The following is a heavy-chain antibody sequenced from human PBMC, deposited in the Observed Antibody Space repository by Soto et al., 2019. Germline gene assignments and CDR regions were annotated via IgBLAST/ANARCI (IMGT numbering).Heavy chain of an antibody. V-gene: IGHV4-30-4*01. CDR2: IYYSGST. D-gene: IGHD3-22*01. CDR3: ARVRLYYYDSSALSFDY. J-gene: IGHJ4*02. Sequence: PSETLSLTCTVSGGSISSGDYYWSWIRQPPGKGLEWIGYIYYSGSTYYNPPLKSRVTISVDTSKNQFSLKLSSVTAADTAVYYCARVRLYYYDSSALSFDYWGQGTLVTVSS. CDR1: GGSISSGDYY.